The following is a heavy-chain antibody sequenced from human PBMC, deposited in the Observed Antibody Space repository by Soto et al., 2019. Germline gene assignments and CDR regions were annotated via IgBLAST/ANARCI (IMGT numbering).Heavy chain of an antibody. J-gene: IGHJ4*02. CDR3: ATQRSEWDLSFDF. Sequence: ASVKVSCKASGYTFPGYYMHWVRQAPGQGLEWMGWINPNSGDTDYAQKFQGWVTMTRDTSISTAYMELSRLSPDDTAVYYCATQRSEWDLSFDFWGQGTLVTVSS. CDR1: GYTFPGYY. CDR2: INPNSGDT. V-gene: IGHV1-2*04. D-gene: IGHD1-26*01.